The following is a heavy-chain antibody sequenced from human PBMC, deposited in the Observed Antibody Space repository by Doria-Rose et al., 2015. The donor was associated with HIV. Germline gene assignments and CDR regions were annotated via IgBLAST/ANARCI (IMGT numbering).Heavy chain of an antibody. Sequence: SGPVLVKPTETLTLTCTVSGVSLSSPGMGVSWIRQPPGKALEWLANIFSDGERSYKTSLKSGLTISRGTSKSQVVLTMTDMDPVDTATYYCARIKSSRWYHKYYFDFWGQGTLVIVSA. CDR3: ARIKSSRWYHKYYFDF. D-gene: IGHD6-13*01. J-gene: IGHJ4*02. CDR2: IFSDGER. CDR1: GVSLSSPGMG. V-gene: IGHV2-26*01.